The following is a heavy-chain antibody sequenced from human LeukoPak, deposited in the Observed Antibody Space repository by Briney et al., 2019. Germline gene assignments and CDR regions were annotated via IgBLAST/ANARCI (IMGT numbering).Heavy chain of an antibody. Sequence: ASVKVSCKASGGTFSSYAISWVRQAPGQGLEWMGWISVYNGNTVYAQNLRDRVTMTTDTSTSTAYMELRSLRSDDTAVYYCARDRWSSSSSEGTFDIWGQGTMVIVSS. J-gene: IGHJ3*02. CDR1: GGTFSSYA. CDR3: ARDRWSSSSSEGTFDI. V-gene: IGHV1-18*01. CDR2: ISVYNGNT. D-gene: IGHD6-6*01.